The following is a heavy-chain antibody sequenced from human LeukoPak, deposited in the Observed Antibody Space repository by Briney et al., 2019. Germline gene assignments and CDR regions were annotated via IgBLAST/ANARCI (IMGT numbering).Heavy chain of an antibody. CDR1: GYTFTSYY. D-gene: IGHD3-9*01. CDR2: INPSGGST. CDR3: ARPYYDILTGYYREYYFDY. V-gene: IGHV1-46*01. Sequence: ASVKVSCKASGYTFTSYYMHWVRQAPGQGLEWMGIINPSGGSTSYAQKFQGRVTMTRDMSTSTVYMELSSLRSEDTAVYYCARPYYDILTGYYREYYFDYWGQGTLVTVSS. J-gene: IGHJ4*02.